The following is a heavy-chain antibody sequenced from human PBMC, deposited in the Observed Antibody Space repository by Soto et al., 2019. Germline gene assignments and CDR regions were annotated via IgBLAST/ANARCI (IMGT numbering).Heavy chain of an antibody. J-gene: IGHJ6*02. CDR2: IDCSGRS. V-gene: IGHV4-61*01. CDR1: GGSVSSGTYY. Sequence: SETLSLTCTVSGGSVSSGTYYWSWLRHPPGKGLEWIGYIDCSGRSYYNPALKSRVIISVDTSKTQFSLKPSSVTAAHTAVYYCARGFCWSGKPPDYNYYGMDVWGQGTTGTVSS. D-gene: IGHD3-3*01. CDR3: ARGFCWSGKPPDYNYYGMDV.